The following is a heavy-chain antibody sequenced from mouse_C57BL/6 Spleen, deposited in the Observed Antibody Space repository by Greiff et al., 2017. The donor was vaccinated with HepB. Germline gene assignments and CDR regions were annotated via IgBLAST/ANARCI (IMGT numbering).Heavy chain of an antibody. D-gene: IGHD4-1*01. CDR2: IRSKSNNYAT. J-gene: IGHJ4*01. Sequence: EVKLMESGGGLVQPKGSLKLSCAASGFSFNTYAMNWVRQAPGKGLEWVARIRSKSNNYATYYADSVKDRFTISRDDSESMLYLQMNNLKTEDTAMYYCVRQAGTLYYYAMDYWGQGTSVTVSS. CDR1: GFSFNTYA. V-gene: IGHV10-1*01. CDR3: VRQAGTLYYYAMDY.